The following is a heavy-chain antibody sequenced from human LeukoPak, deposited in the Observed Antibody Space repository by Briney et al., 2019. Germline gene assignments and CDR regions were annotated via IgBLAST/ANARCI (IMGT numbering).Heavy chain of an antibody. Sequence: SETLSLTCTVSGGSISSYYWSWIRQPPGKGLEWIGYIYYSGNTNYNPSLKSRVSISVDTSKNQFSLKLSSVTAADTAVYYCARSSTSHYYYYYMDVWGKGTTVTISS. CDR2: IYYSGNT. CDR3: ARSSTSHYYYYYMDV. CDR1: GGSISSYY. D-gene: IGHD2-2*01. V-gene: IGHV4-59*01. J-gene: IGHJ6*03.